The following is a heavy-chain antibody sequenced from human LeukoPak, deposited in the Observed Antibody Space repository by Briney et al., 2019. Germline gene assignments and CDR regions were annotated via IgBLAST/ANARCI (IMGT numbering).Heavy chain of an antibody. CDR3: ARFYGSGSWNDAFDI. D-gene: IGHD3-10*01. CDR1: GFTFSDYY. J-gene: IGHJ3*02. CDR2: ISTGSTYT. V-gene: IGHV3-11*03. Sequence: GGSLRLSCAASGFTFSDYYMICIRQAPGKGLEWVSYISTGSTYTNYADSVKGRFTISRDNAKNSLYLQMNSLRVEDTAVFYCARFYGSGSWNDAFDIWGQGTMVTVSS.